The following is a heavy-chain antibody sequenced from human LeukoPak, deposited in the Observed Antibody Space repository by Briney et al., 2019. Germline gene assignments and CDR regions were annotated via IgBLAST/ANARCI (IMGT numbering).Heavy chain of an antibody. CDR1: GGTFSSYA. J-gene: IGHJ3*02. CDR3: ATDRGGYYDSSGYYRLGAFDI. V-gene: IGHV1-69*01. Sequence: SVKVSCKASGGTFSSYAISWVRQAPGQGLEWMGGIIPIFGTANYAQKFQGRVTITADESTSTAYMELSSLRSEDTAVYYCATDRGGYYDSSGYYRLGAFDIWGQGTMVTVSS. D-gene: IGHD3-22*01. CDR2: IIPIFGTA.